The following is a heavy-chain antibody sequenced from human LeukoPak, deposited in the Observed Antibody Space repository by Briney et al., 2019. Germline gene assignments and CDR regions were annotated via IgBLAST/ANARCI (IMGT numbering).Heavy chain of an antibody. D-gene: IGHD4-17*01. CDR1: GFTFRSYE. V-gene: IGHV3-48*03. CDR2: ISSSSSTI. Sequence: QPGGSLTLSCEDSGFTFRSYEMNWVRQAPGKGLEWVSYISSSSSTIYYADSVKGRFTISRDNAKNSLYLQMSSLRAEDTAVYYCARDRLHYVEYEKTFDFWGQGTLVTVSS. CDR3: ARDRLHYVEYEKTFDF. J-gene: IGHJ4*02.